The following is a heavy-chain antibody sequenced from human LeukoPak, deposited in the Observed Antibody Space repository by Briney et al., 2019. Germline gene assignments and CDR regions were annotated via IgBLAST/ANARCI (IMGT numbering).Heavy chain of an antibody. Sequence: SETLSLTCTVSGGSISSHYWSWIRQPPGKGLEWIGYIYYSGSTSYNPSLKSRVTISVDTSKNQFSLKLSSVTAADTAVYYCARELGRGDGYMDVWGKGTTVTVSS. CDR2: IYYSGST. CDR3: ARELGRGDGYMDV. V-gene: IGHV4-59*11. CDR1: GGSISSHY. D-gene: IGHD3-3*01. J-gene: IGHJ6*03.